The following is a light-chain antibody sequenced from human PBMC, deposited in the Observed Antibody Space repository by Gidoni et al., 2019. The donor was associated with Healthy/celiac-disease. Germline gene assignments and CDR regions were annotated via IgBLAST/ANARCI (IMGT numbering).Light chain of an antibody. V-gene: IGLV3-25*02. CDR1: ALPKQC. J-gene: IGLJ3*02. Sequence: SYELTQPPSVSVSPGQTASITCSGDALPKQCASWYQQKPGQAPVLVIYKDSERPSGIPERFSGSSSGTTVTLTISGVQAEDEADYYCQSADSRGTIEVFGGGTKLTVL. CDR3: QSADSRGTIEV. CDR2: KDS.